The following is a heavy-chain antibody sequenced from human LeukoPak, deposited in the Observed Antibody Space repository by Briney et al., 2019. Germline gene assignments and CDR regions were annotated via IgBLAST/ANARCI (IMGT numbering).Heavy chain of an antibody. CDR3: ARGTTEFDDYYYYMDV. CDR2: MSYDGSNK. D-gene: IGHD1-14*01. J-gene: IGHJ6*03. V-gene: IGHV3-30*01. CDR1: GFTFSSYA. Sequence: GGSLRLSCAASGFTFSSYAMHWVCQAPGKGLEWVAVMSYDGSNKYYADSVKGRFTISRDNSKNTLYLQMNSLRAEDTAVYYCARGTTEFDDYYYYMDVWGKGTTVTVSS.